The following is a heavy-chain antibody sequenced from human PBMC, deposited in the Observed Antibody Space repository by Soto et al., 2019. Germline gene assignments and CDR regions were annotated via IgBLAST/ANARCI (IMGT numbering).Heavy chain of an antibody. CDR2: TSYDGSIK. Sequence: QVQLVESGGGVVQPGRSLRLSCAASGFTFSSYAMHWVRQAPGKGLEWVAVTSYDGSIKYYADSVKGRFTISRDNSKNTLYRQLNSLRAEETAVDYCARDGPDLSMAAAGQKTEFDYWGQGTLVTVSS. CDR3: ARDGPDLSMAAAGQKTEFDY. J-gene: IGHJ4*02. CDR1: GFTFSSYA. D-gene: IGHD6-6*01. V-gene: IGHV3-30-3*01.